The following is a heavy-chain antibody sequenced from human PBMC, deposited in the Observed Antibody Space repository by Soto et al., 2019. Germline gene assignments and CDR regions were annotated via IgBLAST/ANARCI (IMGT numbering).Heavy chain of an antibody. CDR3: ARDDNYDFWSGYYDY. CDR1: GYTFTSYG. V-gene: IGHV1-18*01. CDR2: ISAYNGNT. J-gene: IGHJ4*02. Sequence: GASVKVSCKASGYTFTSYGISWVRQAPGQGLEWMGRISAYNGNTNYAQKHQGRVTMTTDTSTSTAYMKLRSLRTEDTAEYNNARDDNYDFWSGYYDYWGQGTLVTVSS. D-gene: IGHD3-3*01.